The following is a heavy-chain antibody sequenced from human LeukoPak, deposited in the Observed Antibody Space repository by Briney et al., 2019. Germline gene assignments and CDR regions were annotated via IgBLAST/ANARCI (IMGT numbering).Heavy chain of an antibody. Sequence: GKSLRLSCAASGFTLSSYGMHRVRQAPGKGLEWVAVISSDGSDKYYADSVKGRFTISRDNSKNTMYLQMNSLRDEDTAVYYCAKGSATTVVTIDYWGQGTLVTVSS. CDR1: GFTLSSYG. V-gene: IGHV3-30*18. CDR3: AKGSATTVVTIDY. J-gene: IGHJ4*02. CDR2: ISSDGSDK. D-gene: IGHD4-23*01.